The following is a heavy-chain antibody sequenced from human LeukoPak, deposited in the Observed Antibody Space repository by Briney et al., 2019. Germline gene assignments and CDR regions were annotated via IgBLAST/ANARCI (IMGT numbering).Heavy chain of an antibody. D-gene: IGHD3-3*01. CDR1: GVSITGDTYC. CDR2: ILHSGST. Sequence: SQTLSLTCAVSGVSITGDTYCWSWIRQPPGKGLEWIGYILHSGSTYYNPSLKSRVTISIDTSKSQFSLKLSSVTAADTAVYYCARTRDFWSGYFDYWGQGTLVTVSS. V-gene: IGHV4-30-2*01. J-gene: IGHJ4*02. CDR3: ARTRDFWSGYFDY.